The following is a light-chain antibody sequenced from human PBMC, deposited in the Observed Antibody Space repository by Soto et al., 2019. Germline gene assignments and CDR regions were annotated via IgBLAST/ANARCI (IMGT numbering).Light chain of an antibody. CDR1: QSVSSSY. V-gene: IGKV3-20*01. J-gene: IGKJ4*01. CDR3: QQYINSPLT. Sequence: ELVLTQSPGTLSLSPGERATLSCRASQSVSSSYLAWYQQKPGQAPRLLIYAASSRATGIPDRFSGSGSGTDFTLTISRLEPEDLAVDYCQQYINSPLTFGGGTKVEIK. CDR2: AAS.